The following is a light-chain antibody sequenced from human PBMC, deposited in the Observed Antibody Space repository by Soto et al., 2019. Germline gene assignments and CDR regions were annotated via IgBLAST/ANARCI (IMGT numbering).Light chain of an antibody. CDR1: SIDVGGYDY. V-gene: IGLV2-11*01. Sequence: QSALTQPRSVSGSPGQSVTISCTGTSIDVGGYDYVSWYQQHPGKAPKVIIYDVSKRPSGVPDRFSGSKSGNTASLTISGLQTEDESDYYCCSYAGRYIVVFGGGTKLTVL. CDR2: DVS. J-gene: IGLJ2*01. CDR3: CSYAGRYIVV.